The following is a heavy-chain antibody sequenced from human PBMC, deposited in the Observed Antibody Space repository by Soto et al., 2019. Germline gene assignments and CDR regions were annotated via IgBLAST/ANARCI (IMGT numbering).Heavy chain of an antibody. CDR3: ARAPHYYDSSGYYPIYNY. V-gene: IGHV1-69*13. Sequence: GASVKVSCKASGGTFSSYAISWVRQAPGQGLEWMGGIIPIFGTANYAQKFQGRVTITADESTSTAYMELSSLRSEDTAVYYCARAPHYYDSSGYYPIYNYWGQGTLVTVSS. CDR2: IIPIFGTA. CDR1: GGTFSSYA. D-gene: IGHD3-22*01. J-gene: IGHJ4*02.